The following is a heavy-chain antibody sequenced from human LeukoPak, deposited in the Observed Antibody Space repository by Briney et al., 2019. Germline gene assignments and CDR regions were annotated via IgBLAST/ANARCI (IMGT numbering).Heavy chain of an antibody. D-gene: IGHD6-19*01. CDR3: AKLLHSSGWYWVFDY. CDR1: GYSISSGYY. Sequence: SETLSLTCAVSGYSISSGYYWGWIRQPPGKGLEWIGSIYHSGSTYYNPSLKSRVTISVDTSKNQFSLKLSSVTAADTAVYYCAKLLHSSGWYWVFDYWGQGTLVTVSS. J-gene: IGHJ4*02. V-gene: IGHV4-38-2*01. CDR2: IYHSGST.